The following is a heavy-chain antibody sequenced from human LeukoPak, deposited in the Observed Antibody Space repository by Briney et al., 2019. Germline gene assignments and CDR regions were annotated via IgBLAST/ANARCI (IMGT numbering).Heavy chain of an antibody. CDR1: GYTFTVYG. Sequence: ASVKVSCKASGYTFTVYGISWVRQAPGQGLEWMGWISAYNGNTNYAQKLQGRVTMTTDTSTSTAYMELRSLRSDDTAVYYCARANIGGIAAAASDYWGQGTLVTVSS. V-gene: IGHV1-18*01. D-gene: IGHD6-13*01. J-gene: IGHJ4*02. CDR2: ISAYNGNT. CDR3: ARANIGGIAAAASDY.